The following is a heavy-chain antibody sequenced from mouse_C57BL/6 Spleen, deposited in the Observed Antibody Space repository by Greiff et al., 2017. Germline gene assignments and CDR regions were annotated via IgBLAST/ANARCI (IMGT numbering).Heavy chain of an antibody. V-gene: IGHV1-82*01. Sequence: QVQLQQSGPELVKPGASVKISCKASGYAFSSSWMNWVKQRPGKGLEWIGRIYPGDGDTNYNGKFKGKATLTADKSSSTAYMQLSSLTSEDSAVYFCARSQYYGRSYGYFDVWGTGTTVTVSS. CDR3: ARSQYYGRSYGYFDV. D-gene: IGHD1-1*01. CDR2: IYPGDGDT. CDR1: GYAFSSSW. J-gene: IGHJ1*03.